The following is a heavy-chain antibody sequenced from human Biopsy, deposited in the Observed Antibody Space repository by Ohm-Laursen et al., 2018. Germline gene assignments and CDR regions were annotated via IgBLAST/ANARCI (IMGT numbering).Heavy chain of an antibody. V-gene: IGHV4-59*01. D-gene: IGHD4-11*01. Sequence: SETLSLTCTVSGGSISSDYWSCIRQTPGKGLEWIGYIYYSGSTNYNPSLKSRVTISVDTSKNQFSLRLNSVTAADTAVYYCARDSGILNYGNFKYYHYYGMDVWGQGTKVTVSS. CDR3: ARDSGILNYGNFKYYHYYGMDV. CDR2: IYYSGST. CDR1: GGSISSDY. J-gene: IGHJ6*02.